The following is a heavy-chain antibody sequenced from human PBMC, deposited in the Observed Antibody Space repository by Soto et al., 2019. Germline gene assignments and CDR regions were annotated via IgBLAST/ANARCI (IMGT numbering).Heavy chain of an antibody. CDR3: VKQLGRYYYDSRPFDY. Sequence: GGSLRLSCSASGFTFSSYAMHWVRQAPGKGLEYVSAISSNGGSTYYADSVKGRFTISRDNSKNTLYLQMSSLRAEDTAVYYCVKQLGRYYYDSRPFDYWGQGTLVTVSS. CDR1: GFTFSSYA. J-gene: IGHJ4*02. D-gene: IGHD3-22*01. V-gene: IGHV3-64D*08. CDR2: ISSNGGST.